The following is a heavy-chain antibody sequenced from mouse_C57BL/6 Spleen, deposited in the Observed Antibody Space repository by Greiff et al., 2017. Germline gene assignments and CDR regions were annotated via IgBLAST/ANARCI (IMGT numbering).Heavy chain of an antibody. V-gene: IGHV1-19*01. D-gene: IGHD1-1*01. J-gene: IGHJ2*01. CDR2: INPYNGGT. Sequence: EVQLQQSGPVLVKPGASVKMSCKASGYTFTDYYMNWVKQSHGKSLEWIGVINPYNGGTSYNQKFKGKATLTVDKSSSTAYMELNSLTSEDSAVYYCARGEIYYYGSSILFDYWGQGTTLTVSS. CDR3: ARGEIYYYGSSILFDY. CDR1: GYTFTDYY.